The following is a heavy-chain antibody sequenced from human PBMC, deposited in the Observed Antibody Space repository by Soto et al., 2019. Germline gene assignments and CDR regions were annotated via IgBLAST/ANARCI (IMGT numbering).Heavy chain of an antibody. CDR2: IIPILGIA. CDR1: GGTFSSYT. J-gene: IGHJ4*02. D-gene: IGHD5-12*01. CDR3: ARGGPLPYIVATSFDY. Sequence: GASVKVSCKASGGTFSSYTISWVRQAPGQGLEWMGRIIPILGIANYAQKFQGRVTITADKSTSTAYMELSSLRAEDTAVYYCARGGPLPYIVATSFDYWGQGTLVTVSS. V-gene: IGHV1-69*02.